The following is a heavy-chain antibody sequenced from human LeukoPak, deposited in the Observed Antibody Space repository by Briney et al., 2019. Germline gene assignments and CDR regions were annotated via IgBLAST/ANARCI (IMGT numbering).Heavy chain of an antibody. V-gene: IGHV3-23*01. Sequence: GGSLRLSCAGSGFTFSSYAMTWVRPAPGKGLEWVSVISGSGDTTYYADSVKGRFTISRDNSKNTLYLQMNSLKAEDTAVYSCAKSRPYYYGSGSYSGLYGMDVWGQGTTVTVFS. D-gene: IGHD3-10*01. CDR3: AKSRPYYYGSGSYSGLYGMDV. J-gene: IGHJ6*02. CDR2: ISGSGDTT. CDR1: GFTFSSYA.